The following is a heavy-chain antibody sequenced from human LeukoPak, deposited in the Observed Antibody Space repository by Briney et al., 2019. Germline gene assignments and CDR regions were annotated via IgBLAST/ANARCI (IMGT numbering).Heavy chain of an antibody. V-gene: IGHV3-23*01. CDR3: AKAPTLTTFGH. CDR2: IGDGANYT. D-gene: IGHD4-17*01. J-gene: IGHJ5*02. CDR1: GFTFSNYA. Sequence: GGSLRLSCAASGFTFSNYAMTWVRQAPGKGLEWVSSIGDGANYTYYADSVKGRFTIAMDNSKTTLYLQMHSLRADDTAIYYCAKAPTLTTFGHWGQGVLVAVSS.